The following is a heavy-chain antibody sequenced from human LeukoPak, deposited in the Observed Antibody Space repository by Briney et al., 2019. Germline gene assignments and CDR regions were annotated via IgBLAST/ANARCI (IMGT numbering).Heavy chain of an antibody. CDR1: GYTFTGYY. CDR2: INPNSGGT. D-gene: IGHD6-13*01. J-gene: IGHJ4*02. Sequence: ASVKVSCKXSGYTFTGYYMHWVRQSPGQGLEWMGRINPNSGGTNYAQKFQGRVAMTRDTSISTAYMELSRLRSDDTAVYYCASPAAGTINYVGSPYWGQGTLVTVSS. CDR3: ASPAAGTINYVGSPY. V-gene: IGHV1-2*06.